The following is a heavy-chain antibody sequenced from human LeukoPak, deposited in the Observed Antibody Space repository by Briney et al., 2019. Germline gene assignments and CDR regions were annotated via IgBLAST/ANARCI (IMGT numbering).Heavy chain of an antibody. V-gene: IGHV1-69*13. Sequence: SVKVSCKASGGTFSSYAISWVRQAPGQGLEWMGGIIPIFGTASYAQKFQGRVTLTADESTSTAYMELSSLRSEDTAVYYCARAQRSGPLFYGIDVWGQGTTVTVSS. CDR1: GGTFSSYA. CDR3: ARAQRSGPLFYGIDV. J-gene: IGHJ6*02. D-gene: IGHD5-12*01. CDR2: IIPIFGTA.